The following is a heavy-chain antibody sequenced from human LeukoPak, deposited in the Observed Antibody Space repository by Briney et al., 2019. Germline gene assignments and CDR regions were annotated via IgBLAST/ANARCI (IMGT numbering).Heavy chain of an antibody. D-gene: IGHD2-8*01. J-gene: IGHJ4*02. Sequence: ASVKVSCKASGYTFTGYYMHWVRQAPGQGLEWMGWINPNNGGTNYAQKFQGRVTMTRDTSTSTVYMELSSLRSEDTAVYYCARDSGSLRGYCTNGVCYGPNYFDYWGQGTLVTVSS. CDR1: GYTFTGYY. CDR3: ARDSGSLRGYCTNGVCYGPNYFDY. V-gene: IGHV1-2*02. CDR2: INPNNGGT.